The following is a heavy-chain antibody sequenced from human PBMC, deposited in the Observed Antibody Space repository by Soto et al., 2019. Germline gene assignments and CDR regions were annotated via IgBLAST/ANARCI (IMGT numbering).Heavy chain of an antibody. CDR2: MNPNSGNT. J-gene: IGHJ5*02. Sequence: ASVKVSFKASGYTFTSYDINWVRQATGQGLEWMGWMNPNSGNTGYAQKFQGRVTMTRNTSISTAYMELSSLRSEDTAVYYCARDISGLYSGYEYNWFDPWGQGTLVTVSS. CDR3: ARDISGLYSGYEYNWFDP. D-gene: IGHD5-12*01. CDR1: GYTFTSYD. V-gene: IGHV1-8*01.